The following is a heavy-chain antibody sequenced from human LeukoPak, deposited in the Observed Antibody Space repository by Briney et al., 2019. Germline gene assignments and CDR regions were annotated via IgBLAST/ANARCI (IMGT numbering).Heavy chain of an antibody. CDR2: IYSSGST. CDR1: GGSISSYY. J-gene: IGHJ4*02. V-gene: IGHV4-4*07. CDR3: ANGGGSYGFDY. D-gene: IGHD1-26*01. Sequence: SETLSLTCTVSGGSISSYYWSWIRRPAGKGLEWIGRIYSSGSTNYNPSLKSRLTMSVDTSKNQFSLKLSSVTAADTAVYYCANGGGSYGFDYWGQGTLVTVSS.